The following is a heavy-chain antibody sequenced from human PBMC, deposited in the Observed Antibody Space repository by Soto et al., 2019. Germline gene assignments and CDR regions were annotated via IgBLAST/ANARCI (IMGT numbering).Heavy chain of an antibody. V-gene: IGHV5-10-1*01. D-gene: IGHD2-21*01. Sequence: GESLQISCEGSGYAFSNYWLNWVRQVSGRGLEWMGRIDPTDSFTNYSPSFQGHVTFSVDKSTSTAYVQWSSLKASDTAMYYCGRQGGDGYHMDYWGQGTLVTVSS. J-gene: IGHJ4*02. CDR1: GYAFSNYW. CDR3: GRQGGDGYHMDY. CDR2: IDPTDSFT.